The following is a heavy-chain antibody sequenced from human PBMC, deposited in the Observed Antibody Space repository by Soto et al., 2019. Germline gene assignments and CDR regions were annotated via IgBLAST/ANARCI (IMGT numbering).Heavy chain of an antibody. CDR1: GGSISSGGYS. J-gene: IGHJ5*02. CDR3: TRGSSWYDVDWFDP. V-gene: IGHV4-61*08. Sequence: SETLSLTCAVSGGSISSGGYSWSWIRQPPGKGLEWIGYFYNSGSTNYNPSLKSQVTISVDTSKNQFSLKLTSVTAADTAVYYCTRGSSWYDVDWFDPWGPGTLVTVSS. D-gene: IGHD6-13*01. CDR2: FYNSGST.